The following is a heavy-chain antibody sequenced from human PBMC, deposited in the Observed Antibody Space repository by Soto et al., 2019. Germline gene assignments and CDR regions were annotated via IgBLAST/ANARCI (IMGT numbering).Heavy chain of an antibody. J-gene: IGHJ4*02. CDR1: GGSISSYY. V-gene: IGHV4-59*06. Sequence: SETLSLTCTVSGGSISSYYWSWIRQPPGKGLEWIGYIYYSGSTYYNPSLKSRVTISVDTSKNQFSLKLSSVTAADTAVYYCARTPDVWGQGTQVTVSS. CDR2: IYYSGST. CDR3: ARTPDV.